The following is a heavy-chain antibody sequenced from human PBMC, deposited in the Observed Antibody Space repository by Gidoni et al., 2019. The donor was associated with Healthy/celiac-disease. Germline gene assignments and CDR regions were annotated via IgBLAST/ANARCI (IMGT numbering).Heavy chain of an antibody. CDR1: GFTFSDYY. CDR2: SSSSSSYT. J-gene: IGHJ4*02. Sequence: QVQLVESGGGLVTLGGSLRLSCPASGFTFSDYYMSWIRQVPGKGLEWVSYSSSSSSYTNYADAVKGRFTISRDNAKNSLYLKMNSLRAEDTAVYYCARAQDILTGCYFDYWGQGTLVTVSS. CDR3: ARAQDILTGCYFDY. D-gene: IGHD3-9*01. V-gene: IGHV3-11*06.